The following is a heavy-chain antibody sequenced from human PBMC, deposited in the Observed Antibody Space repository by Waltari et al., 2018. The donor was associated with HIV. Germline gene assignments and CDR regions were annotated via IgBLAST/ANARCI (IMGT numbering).Heavy chain of an antibody. D-gene: IGHD6-13*01. CDR2: IRSKAYGGTT. Sequence: EVQLVESGGGWVQPGRSLRLSCTASGFTFGDYAMSWVRQAPGKGRGWVGFIRSKAYGGTTEYAASVKGRFTISRDDSKSIAYLQMNSLKTEDTAVYYCTRSISGILDYWGQGTLVTVSS. CDR1: GFTFGDYA. CDR3: TRSISGILDY. J-gene: IGHJ4*02. V-gene: IGHV3-49*04.